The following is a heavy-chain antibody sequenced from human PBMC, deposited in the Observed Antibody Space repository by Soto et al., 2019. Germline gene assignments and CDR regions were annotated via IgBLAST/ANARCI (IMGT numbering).Heavy chain of an antibody. CDR2: IFHDGNT. CDR3: ARHEGWTGPDQ. CDR1: GASIGSVGW. V-gene: IGHV4-4*02. D-gene: IGHD2-8*02. Sequence: QVPLKESGPGLVKPSETLSLTCAVSGASIGSVGWWSWVRQPPGKGLEWIAEIFHDGNTNYSQSLKSRVTISVDKSQNQFSLNVYSVTAADTAVYYCARHEGWTGPDQWGQGTLVTVSS. J-gene: IGHJ5*02.